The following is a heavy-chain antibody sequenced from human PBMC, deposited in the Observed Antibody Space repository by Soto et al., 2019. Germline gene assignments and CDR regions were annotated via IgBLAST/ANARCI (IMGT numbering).Heavy chain of an antibody. D-gene: IGHD6-13*01. CDR3: ARLGTIAAAGTVSYYYYGMDV. V-gene: IGHV5-10-1*01. CDR1: GYSFTSSW. Sequence: GESLKISCKGSGYSFTSSWISWVRQMPGKGLEWMGRIDPSDSYTNYSPSFQGHVTISADKSISTAYLQWSSLEASDTAMYYCARLGTIAAAGTVSYYYYGMDVWGQGTTVTVSS. CDR2: IDPSDSYT. J-gene: IGHJ6*02.